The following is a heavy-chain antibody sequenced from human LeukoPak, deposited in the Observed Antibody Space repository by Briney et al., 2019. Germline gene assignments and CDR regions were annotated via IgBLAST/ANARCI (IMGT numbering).Heavy chain of an antibody. J-gene: IGHJ5*02. CDR1: GYTFTSYG. CDR3: ARVKNQVTMVRGATKRGGGDWFDP. CDR2: ISAYNGNT. Sequence: ASVKVSCKASGYTFTSYGISWVRQAPGQGLEWMGWISAYNGNTNYAQKLQGRVTMTTDTSTNTAYMELRSLRSDDTAVYYCARVKNQVTMVRGATKRGGGDWFDPWGQGTLVTVSS. V-gene: IGHV1-18*01. D-gene: IGHD3-10*01.